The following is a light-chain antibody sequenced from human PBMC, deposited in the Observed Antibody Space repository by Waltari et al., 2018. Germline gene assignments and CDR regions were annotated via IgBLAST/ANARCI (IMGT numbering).Light chain of an antibody. CDR1: QSISGW. J-gene: IGKJ4*01. Sequence: DIQMTQSPSTLSASVGDRVTITCRASQSISGWLAWYQQKPGKAPKLLIYATSTLQSGVPSRFSGNVSGTDCTLTISSLQPDDLATYYCQQYNSDLGVTFGGGTKVEIK. V-gene: IGKV1-5*03. CDR2: ATS. CDR3: QQYNSDLGVT.